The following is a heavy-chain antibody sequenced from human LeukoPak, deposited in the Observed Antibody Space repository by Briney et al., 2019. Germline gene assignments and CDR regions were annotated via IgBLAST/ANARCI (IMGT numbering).Heavy chain of an antibody. CDR2: INHSGST. V-gene: IGHV4-34*01. J-gene: IGHJ4*02. Sequence: SETLSLTCAVYGGSFSGYYWSWIRQPPGKGLEWIGEINHSGSTNYNPSLKSRVTISVDASKNQFSLKLSSVTAADTAVYYCARDFAEQQLVIDYWGQGTLVTVSS. D-gene: IGHD6-13*01. CDR3: ARDFAEQQLVIDY. CDR1: GGSFSGYY.